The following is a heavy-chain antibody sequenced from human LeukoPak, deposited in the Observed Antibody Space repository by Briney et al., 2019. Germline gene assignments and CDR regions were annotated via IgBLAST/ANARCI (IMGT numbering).Heavy chain of an antibody. CDR1: GFIFNNYA. Sequence: PGGSLRLSCAGSGFIFNNYAMHWVRQAPGKGLEWVAVISYDGSNKYYADSVKGRFTISRDNSKNTLYLQMNSLRAEDTAVYYCASGYCSGGSCPWYWGQGTLVTVSS. CDR3: ASGYCSGGSCPWY. CDR2: ISYDGSNK. J-gene: IGHJ4*02. D-gene: IGHD2-15*01. V-gene: IGHV3-30-3*01.